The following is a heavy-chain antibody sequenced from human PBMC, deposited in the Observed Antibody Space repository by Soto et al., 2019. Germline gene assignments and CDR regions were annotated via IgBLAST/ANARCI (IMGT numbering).Heavy chain of an antibody. J-gene: IGHJ6*02. CDR2: ISFDGNIK. CDR3: ARAPRRYCTSLSCLGLYGLDV. CDR1: GFTFSDYA. D-gene: IGHD2-8*01. V-gene: IGHV3-30-3*01. Sequence: QVQLVESGGGVVQPGRSLRLSCAASGFTFSDYAMHWVRHVPGQGLEWVAVISFDGNIKYDADSVKGRFTISRDNSKKPLFLQMNSLKGEDTAVYSCARAPRRYCTSLSCLGLYGLDVWGQGTTVTVSS.